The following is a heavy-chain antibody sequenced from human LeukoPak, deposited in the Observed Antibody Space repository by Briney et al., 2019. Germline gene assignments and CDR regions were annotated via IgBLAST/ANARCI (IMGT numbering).Heavy chain of an antibody. Sequence: ASVKVSCKASGYTFTSYGISWVRQAPGQGLEWMGWISAYNGNTNYAQKLQGRVTMTTDTSTSTAYMELRSLRSDDTAVYYCARDRYQLLSPNWLDPWGQGTLVTVPS. CDR2: ISAYNGNT. J-gene: IGHJ5*02. CDR3: ARDRYQLLSPNWLDP. V-gene: IGHV1-18*01. CDR1: GYTFTSYG. D-gene: IGHD2-2*01.